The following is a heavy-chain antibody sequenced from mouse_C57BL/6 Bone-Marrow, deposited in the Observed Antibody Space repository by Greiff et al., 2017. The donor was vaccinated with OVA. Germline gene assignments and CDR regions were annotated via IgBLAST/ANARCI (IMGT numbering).Heavy chain of an antibody. CDR1: GYSITSGYY. CDR3: AGDRGYDYERTWFAD. Sequence: EVQLQQSGPGLVKPSQSLSLTCSVTGYSITSGYYWNWIRQFPGNKLEWMGYISYDGSNNYNPSLKNRISITRDTSKNQFFLKLNSVTTEDTATYDGAGDRGYDYERTWFADWGQGTLVTVSA. D-gene: IGHD2-4*01. J-gene: IGHJ3*01. V-gene: IGHV3-6*01. CDR2: ISYDGSN.